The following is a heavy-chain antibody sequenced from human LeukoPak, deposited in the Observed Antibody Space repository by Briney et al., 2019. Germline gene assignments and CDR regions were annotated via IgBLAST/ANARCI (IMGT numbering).Heavy chain of an antibody. D-gene: IGHD5-12*01. CDR3: ARVEASGYDYGAFDY. CDR1: GFTFSSYW. J-gene: IGHJ4*02. CDR2: IKHDGSEK. V-gene: IGHV3-7*01. Sequence: GGSLRLSCAASGFTFSSYWMSWVRQAPGKGLEWVANIKHDGSEKYYVDSVKGRFTISRDNAKNSLYLQMSSLRADDTAVYYCARVEASGYDYGAFDYWGQGTLVTVSS.